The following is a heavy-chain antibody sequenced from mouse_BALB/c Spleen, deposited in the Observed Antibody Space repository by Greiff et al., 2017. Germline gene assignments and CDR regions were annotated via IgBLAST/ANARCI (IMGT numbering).Heavy chain of an antibody. Sequence: QVQLQQSGAELLRPGTSVKVSCKASGYAFTNYLIEWVKQRPGQGLEWIGVINPGSGGTNYNEKFKGKATLTADKSSSTAYMQLSSLTSDDSAVYFCAREDYGSWFAYWGQGTLVTVSA. V-gene: IGHV1-54*01. CDR2: INPGSGGT. CDR1: GYAFTNYL. D-gene: IGHD2-2*01. J-gene: IGHJ3*01. CDR3: AREDYGSWFAY.